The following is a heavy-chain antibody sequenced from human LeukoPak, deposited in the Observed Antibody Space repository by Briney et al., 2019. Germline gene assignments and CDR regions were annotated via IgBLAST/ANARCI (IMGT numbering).Heavy chain of an antibody. V-gene: IGHV3-23*01. Sequence: GGSLRLSCVASGFTFRTYAMSWVRQAPGKGLEWVSPISRNGDNTFYADSVKGRFTISRDNSKNTLYLQMNSLRAEDTATYYCASPHSSGRWDFWAQGPLVTVPP. CDR1: GFTFRTYA. CDR3: ASPHSSGRWDF. CDR2: ISRNGDNT. D-gene: IGHD3-22*01. J-gene: IGHJ4*02.